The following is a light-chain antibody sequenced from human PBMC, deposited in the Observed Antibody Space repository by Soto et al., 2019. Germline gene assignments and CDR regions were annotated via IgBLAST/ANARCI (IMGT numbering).Light chain of an antibody. Sequence: ELVLTQSPGTLSLSPGDRATLSCRASLSLPSRSLAWYQQRPGQAPRVLISAASTRAADIPDRFSGRGSGTDFTLNINRLEPEDFAVYYCQQYDYSPRTFGQGTKVEVK. V-gene: IGKV3-20*01. CDR2: AAS. CDR1: LSLPSRS. J-gene: IGKJ1*01. CDR3: QQYDYSPRT.